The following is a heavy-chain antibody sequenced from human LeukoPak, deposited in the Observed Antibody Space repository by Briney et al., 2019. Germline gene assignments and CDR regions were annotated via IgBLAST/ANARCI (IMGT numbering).Heavy chain of an antibody. D-gene: IGHD1-7*01. V-gene: IGHV4-38-2*02. CDR1: GYSISSGYY. J-gene: IGHJ5*02. Sequence: PSETLSLTCTVSGYSISSGYYWGWIRQPPGKGLEWIGNIYHSGSTYYNPSLKSRVTISVDTSKNQFSVKLSSVTAADTAVYYCARGAGTTQVGWFDPWGQGTLVTVSS. CDR2: IYHSGST. CDR3: ARGAGTTQVGWFDP.